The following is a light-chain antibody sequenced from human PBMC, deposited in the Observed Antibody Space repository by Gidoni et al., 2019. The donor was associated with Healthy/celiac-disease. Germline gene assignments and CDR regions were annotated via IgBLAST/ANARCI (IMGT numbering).Light chain of an antibody. CDR1: SSYVGGYNY. CDR2: YVS. J-gene: IGLJ1*01. CDR3: SSYTSSSTLKV. V-gene: IGLV2-14*01. Sequence: QSALTQPASVSGSPGQSITISCTGTSSYVGGYNYVSWYQQHPGKAPKLMIYYVSNRPSGVSKRFSGSKSGNTASLTISGLQAEDEADYYCSSYTSSSTLKVFGTGTKVTVL.